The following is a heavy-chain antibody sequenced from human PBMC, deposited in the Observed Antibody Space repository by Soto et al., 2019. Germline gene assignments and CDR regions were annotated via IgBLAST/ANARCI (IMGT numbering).Heavy chain of an antibody. CDR3: ARGSAYSTPWSFDS. Sequence: QVQLLQSGAEVKKPGASVRVSCKTSGYTFTRYGVSWVRQAPGQGLEGMGWISGYNGNTKEAHKFEGRVILTTDTAANTAHMELRSLTSTDAAVYYCARGSAYSTPWSFDSWGQGTLVTVSS. J-gene: IGHJ4*02. CDR1: GYTFTRYG. CDR2: ISGYNGNT. V-gene: IGHV1-18*01. D-gene: IGHD2-8*01.